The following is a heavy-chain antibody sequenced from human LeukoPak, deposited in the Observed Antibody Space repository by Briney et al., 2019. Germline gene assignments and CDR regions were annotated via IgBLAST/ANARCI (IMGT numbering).Heavy chain of an antibody. CDR3: ARGRPYAFDI. CDR1: GDTFSRYA. Sequence: GASVKVTCKASGDTFSRYAISWVRQAPGQGLKWMGGIIPIFGTADYAQKFQGRVTITADESTSTAYMELSSLRSEDTAVYYCARGRPYAFDIWGQGRMVTVSS. V-gene: IGHV1-69*13. J-gene: IGHJ3*02. CDR2: IIPIFGTA.